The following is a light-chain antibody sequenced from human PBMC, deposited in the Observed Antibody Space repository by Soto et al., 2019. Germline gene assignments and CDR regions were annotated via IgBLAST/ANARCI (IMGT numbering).Light chain of an antibody. V-gene: IGLV2-14*01. Sequence: QSALTQPASVSGSPGQSITISCTGTASDIGNYNYVSWYQQHPGKAPKLIIYGVSNRPSGVSNRFSGSKSGNAASLTISGLQAEDEADYYCAAWDDSLNGYVFGTGTKLTVL. J-gene: IGLJ1*01. CDR1: ASDIGNYNY. CDR2: GVS. CDR3: AAWDDSLNGYV.